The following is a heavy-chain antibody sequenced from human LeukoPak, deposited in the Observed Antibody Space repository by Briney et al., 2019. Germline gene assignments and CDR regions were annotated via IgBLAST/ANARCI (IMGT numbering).Heavy chain of an antibody. CDR2: IIPIFSTA. CDR1: GGTFSSYA. CDR3: ARSEAAAGTWYNWFDP. Sequence: ASVKVSCKASGGTFSSYAISWVRQAPGQGLEWMGGIIPIFSTANYAQKFQGRVTITTDESTSTAYMELSSLRSEDTAVYYCARSEAAAGTWYNWFDPWGQGTLVTVSS. V-gene: IGHV1-69*05. J-gene: IGHJ5*02. D-gene: IGHD6-13*01.